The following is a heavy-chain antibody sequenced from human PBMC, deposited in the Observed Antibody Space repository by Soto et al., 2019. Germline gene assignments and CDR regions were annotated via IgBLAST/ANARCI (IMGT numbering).Heavy chain of an antibody. J-gene: IGHJ4*02. Sequence: EVQLLESGGGLVQPGGSLRLSCAASGFTFSSYAMSWVRQAPGKGLEWVSAISGSGGSTYYADSVKGRFTISRDNSKNTPYVQMNRRRAQDAAGYYCAESGCLTGSLWGQGTLVTVSS. CDR3: AESGCLTGSL. CDR2: ISGSGGST. CDR1: GFTFSSYA. D-gene: IGHD3-9*01. V-gene: IGHV3-23*01.